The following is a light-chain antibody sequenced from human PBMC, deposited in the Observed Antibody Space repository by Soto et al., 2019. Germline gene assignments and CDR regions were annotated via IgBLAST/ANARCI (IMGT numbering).Light chain of an antibody. V-gene: IGLV4-60*02. J-gene: IGLJ3*02. CDR2: VEGSGSH. Sequence: QLVLTQSSSASASLGSSVKLTCTLSSGHSHYIIAWHQQQPGKALRYLMKVEGSGSHSTGSGVPYRFSGSSSGADRYLPISNLQLEDEADNYCRTWESKTRVFGGGTKLTVL. CDR3: RTWESKTRV. CDR1: SGHSHYI.